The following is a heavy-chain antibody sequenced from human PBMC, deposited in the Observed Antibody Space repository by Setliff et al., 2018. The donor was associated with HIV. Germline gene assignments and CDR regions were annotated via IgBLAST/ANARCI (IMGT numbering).Heavy chain of an antibody. J-gene: IGHJ4*02. CDR1: GVSVGSGDYY. CDR3: ATRPRIAARPFDY. D-gene: IGHD6-6*01. Sequence: PSETLSLTCSVSGVSVGSGDYYWHWIRQRPEKALEWIGYIFHSGDTYYNPSLKSRISMSVDTSKNQFSLELTSLTAADTAVYYCATRPRIAARPFDYWGQGMLVTVPQ. V-gene: IGHV4-31*03. CDR2: IFHSGDT.